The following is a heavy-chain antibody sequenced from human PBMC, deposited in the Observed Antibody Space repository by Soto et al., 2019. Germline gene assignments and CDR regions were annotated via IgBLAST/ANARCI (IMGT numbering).Heavy chain of an antibody. CDR2: INHSGST. Sequence: QVQLQQWGAGLLKPSETLSLTCAVYGGSFSGYYWSWIRQPPGKGLEWIGEINHSGSTNYNPSLKSRVTISVDTSKNQFSPKLSSVTAADTAVYYCARGCPLYFCGGAHDYWGQGTLVTVSS. D-gene: IGHD2-21*01. CDR1: GGSFSGYY. J-gene: IGHJ4*02. V-gene: IGHV4-34*01. CDR3: ARGCPLYFCGGAHDY.